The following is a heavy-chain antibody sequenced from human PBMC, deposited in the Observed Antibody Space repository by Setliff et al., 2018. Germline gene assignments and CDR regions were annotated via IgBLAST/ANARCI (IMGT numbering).Heavy chain of an antibody. CDR3: AKDGVGPTYTYFFDY. CDR2: ISYDGFKI. V-gene: IGHV3-30*18. Sequence: GGSLRLSCAASGFTLRNSGMHWVRQAPGRGLEWVTFISYDGFKIYYAESVKGRFTISRDISTNTLFLEIDSLRSEDTAIYYCAKDGVGPTYTYFFDYWGQGTQVTVSS. D-gene: IGHD1-26*01. J-gene: IGHJ4*02. CDR1: GFTLRNSG.